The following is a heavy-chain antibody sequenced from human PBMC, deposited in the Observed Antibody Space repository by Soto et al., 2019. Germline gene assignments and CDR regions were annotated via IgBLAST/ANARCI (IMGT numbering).Heavy chain of an antibody. CDR1: GFTFNNYG. CDR2: ILYDGGKN. Sequence: QVQLVESGGGVVQPGRSLRLSCAASGFTFNNYGMHWVRQAPGKGLEWVAHILYDGGKNYYADSVKGRFTISRDNSKNTLYLQMNSLTAEDTAVYFCAKSRDGYNFYFYYGMDVWGQVTAVTVSS. CDR3: AKSRDGYNFYFYYGMDV. D-gene: IGHD5-12*01. V-gene: IGHV3-30*18. J-gene: IGHJ6*02.